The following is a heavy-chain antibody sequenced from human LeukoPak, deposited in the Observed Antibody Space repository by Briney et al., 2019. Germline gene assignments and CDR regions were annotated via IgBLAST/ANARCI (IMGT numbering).Heavy chain of an antibody. Sequence: GGSLRLSCAASGFTFSSYAMHWVRQAPGKGLEWVAVISYDGSNKYYADSVKGRFTISRDNSKNTLYLQMNSLRAEDTAVYYCARELGYSYGKNREPYYYYYGMDVWGQGTTVTVSS. D-gene: IGHD5-18*01. J-gene: IGHJ6*02. V-gene: IGHV3-30-3*01. CDR2: ISYDGSNK. CDR3: ARELGYSYGKNREPYYYYYGMDV. CDR1: GFTFSSYA.